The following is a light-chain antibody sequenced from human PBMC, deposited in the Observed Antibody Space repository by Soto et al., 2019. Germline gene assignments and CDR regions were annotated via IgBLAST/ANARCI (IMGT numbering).Light chain of an antibody. CDR2: DVT. Sequence: QSALTQPPSVSGSPGQSVTISCTGTSSDVGGYDYVSWYQQRPGKAPKLLIYDVTKRPSEVPDRFSGSKSGNTASLTISGLQAEDEADFYCCSYGGSFPYVFGTGTKVTVL. V-gene: IGLV2-11*01. CDR3: CSYGGSFPYV. CDR1: SSDVGGYDY. J-gene: IGLJ1*01.